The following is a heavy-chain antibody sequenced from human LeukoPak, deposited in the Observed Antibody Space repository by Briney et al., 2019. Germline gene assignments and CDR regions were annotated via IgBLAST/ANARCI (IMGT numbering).Heavy chain of an antibody. CDR2: IYSGGST. Sequence: GGSLRLSCAASGFTVSSNYMSWVRQAPGKGLEWVSVIYSGGSTYYADSVKGRFTISRDNSKNTLYLQMNSLRAEDTAVYYCAKDSRVVATGVDYWGQGTLVTVSS. V-gene: IGHV3-53*01. D-gene: IGHD5-12*01. CDR1: GFTVSSNY. J-gene: IGHJ4*02. CDR3: AKDSRVVATGVDY.